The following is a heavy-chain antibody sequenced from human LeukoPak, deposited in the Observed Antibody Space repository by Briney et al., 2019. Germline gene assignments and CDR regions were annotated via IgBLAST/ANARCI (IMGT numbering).Heavy chain of an antibody. CDR3: ASPYRDYRYYFDY. CDR2: ISSSSSYI. D-gene: IGHD4-17*01. Sequence: PGGSLRLSCAASGFTFSSYSMNWVRQAPGKGLEWVSSISSSSSYIYYADSVKGRFTISRDNAKNSLYLQMNSLRAEDTAVYYCASPYRDYRYYFDYWGQGTLVTGSS. CDR1: GFTFSSYS. J-gene: IGHJ4*02. V-gene: IGHV3-21*01.